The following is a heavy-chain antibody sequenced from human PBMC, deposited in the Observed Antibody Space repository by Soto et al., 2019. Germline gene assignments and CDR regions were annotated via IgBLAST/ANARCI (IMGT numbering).Heavy chain of an antibody. Sequence: EVQLVESGGGLVQPGGSLRLSCAASGFTFSSYWMHWVRQALGKGPVWVSRINSDGSSTSYADSVKGRFTISRDNAKNALFLQMNSLRAEDTAVYYCARALRRVATARPNYYYCYGMDVCGQGTTVTVSS. D-gene: IGHD5-12*01. CDR2: INSDGSST. V-gene: IGHV3-74*01. J-gene: IGHJ6*02. CDR3: ARALRRVATARPNYYYCYGMDV. CDR1: GFTFSSYW.